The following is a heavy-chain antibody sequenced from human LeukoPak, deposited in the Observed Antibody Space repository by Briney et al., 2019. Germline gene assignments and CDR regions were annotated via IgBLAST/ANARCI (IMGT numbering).Heavy chain of an antibody. CDR3: AKEGTFWSGYRYYYYYMDV. V-gene: IGHV3-30*18. CDR1: GFTFSSYG. Sequence: GGSLRLSCAASGFTFSSYGMHWVRQAPGKGLEWVAVISYDGSNKYYADSVKGRFTISRDNSKNTLYLQMNSLRAEDTAVYYCAKEGTFWSGYRYYYYYMDVWGKGTTVTVSS. D-gene: IGHD3-3*01. J-gene: IGHJ6*03. CDR2: ISYDGSNK.